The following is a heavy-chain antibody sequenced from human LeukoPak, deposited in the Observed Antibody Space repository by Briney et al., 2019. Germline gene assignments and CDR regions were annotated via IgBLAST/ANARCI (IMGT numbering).Heavy chain of an antibody. D-gene: IGHD1-26*01. CDR2: IYPGDSDT. V-gene: IGHV5-51*01. CDR1: GYSLSNFW. Sequence: GESLKISCQGSGYSLSNFWLAWVRPMPGKGLEWMGIIYPGDSDTRYSPSFQGQVTISADKSLSTAYLQWSGLKASDTAMYYCARQAIEGATKSNFDYWGQGTLVTVSS. CDR3: ARQAIEGATKSNFDY. J-gene: IGHJ4*02.